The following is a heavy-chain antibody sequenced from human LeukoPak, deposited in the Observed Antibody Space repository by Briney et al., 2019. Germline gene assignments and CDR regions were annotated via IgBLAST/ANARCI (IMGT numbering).Heavy chain of an antibody. CDR3: AREGESYYYDSSAYYDWFDP. V-gene: IGHV1-46*01. D-gene: IGHD3-22*01. CDR2: INPSGGST. J-gene: IGHJ5*02. Sequence: ASVKVSCKASGYTFTSYYMHWVRQAPGQGLEWMGVINPSGGSTSYAQKFQGRVTMTRDTSTSTVYMELSSLRSEDTAVYYCAREGESYYYDSSAYYDWFDPWGQGTLVTVSS. CDR1: GYTFTSYY.